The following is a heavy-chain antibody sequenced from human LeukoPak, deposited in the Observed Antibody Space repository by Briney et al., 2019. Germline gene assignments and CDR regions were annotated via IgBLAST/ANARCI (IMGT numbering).Heavy chain of an antibody. CDR1: GFTFSSYA. V-gene: IGHV3-23*01. J-gene: IGHJ4*02. CDR3: AKDMGQGYSSGWYPTYYFDY. CDR2: ISGSGGST. D-gene: IGHD6-19*01. Sequence: GGSLRLSCAASGFTFSSYAMSWVRQAPGKGLEWVSAISGSGGSTYYADSVKGRFTISRDNSKNTLYLQMNSLRAEDTALYYCAKDMGQGYSSGWYPTYYFDYWGQGTLVTVSS.